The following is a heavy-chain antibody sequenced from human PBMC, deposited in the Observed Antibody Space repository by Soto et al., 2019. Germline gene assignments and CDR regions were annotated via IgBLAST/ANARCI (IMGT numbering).Heavy chain of an antibody. CDR2: ISYDGSNK. Sequence: GGSLRLSCAASGFTFSSYAMHWVRQAPGKGLEWVAVISYDGSNKYYADSVKGRFTISRDNSKNTLYLQMNSLRAEDTAVYYCAREGQIERGHFDYWGQGTLVTVSS. J-gene: IGHJ4*02. CDR3: AREGQIERGHFDY. D-gene: IGHD3-10*01. CDR1: GFTFSSYA. V-gene: IGHV3-30-3*01.